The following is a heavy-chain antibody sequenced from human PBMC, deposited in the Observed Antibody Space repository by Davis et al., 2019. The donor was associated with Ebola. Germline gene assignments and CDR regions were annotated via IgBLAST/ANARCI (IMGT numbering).Heavy chain of an antibody. CDR3: ARDPYSSSWYEVNWFDP. V-gene: IGHV3-7*01. CDR2: IKQDGSEK. J-gene: IGHJ5*02. Sequence: GESLKISCAASGFTSSSYWMSWVRQAPGKGLEWVANIKQDGSEKYYVDSVKGRFTISRDNSKNTLYLQMNSLRAEDTAVYYCARDPYSSSWYEVNWFDPWGQGTLVTVSS. D-gene: IGHD6-13*01. CDR1: GFTSSSYW.